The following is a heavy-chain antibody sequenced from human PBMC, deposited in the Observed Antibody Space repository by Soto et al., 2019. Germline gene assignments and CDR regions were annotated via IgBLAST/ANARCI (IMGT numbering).Heavy chain of an antibody. CDR2: ISGYNGNT. V-gene: IGHV1-18*01. J-gene: IGHJ4*02. CDR3: ARDRGVVTSGSAYYFDY. CDR1: GYTFRSYG. Sequence: QVQLVQSGPEVKKPGASVKVPCKATGYTFRSYGVTWVRQAPGQGLEWMGWISGYNGNTEYAQKLQGRVTMTTDTSTSTVYMELRSLGSADTAVYYCARDRGVVTSGSAYYFDYWGQGTLVTVSS. D-gene: IGHD2-2*01.